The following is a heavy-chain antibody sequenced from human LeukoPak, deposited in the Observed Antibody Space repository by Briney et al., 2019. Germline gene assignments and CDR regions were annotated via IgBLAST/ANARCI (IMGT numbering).Heavy chain of an antibody. CDR1: GGSISSYY. CDR3: ARLVRGVIIPAEYFQH. D-gene: IGHD3-10*01. V-gene: IGHV4-4*07. J-gene: IGHJ1*01. CDR2: IYTSGST. Sequence: SETLSLTCTVSGGSISSYYWSWIRQPAGKGLEWIGRIYTSGSTYYNPSLKSRVTISVDTSKNQFSLKLSSVTAADTAVYYCARLVRGVIIPAEYFQHWGQGTLVTVSS.